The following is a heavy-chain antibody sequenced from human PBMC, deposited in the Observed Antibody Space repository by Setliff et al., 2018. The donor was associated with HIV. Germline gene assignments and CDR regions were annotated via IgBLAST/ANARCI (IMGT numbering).Heavy chain of an antibody. Sequence: PGGSLRLSCAASGFTFSSYAMNWVRQAPGKGLEWVSVITGGGDKTYYADSVKGRFTISRDNSKNTLYLQMDSLRTEDAAVYFCARAREGWKPFAFDYWGQGTLVTVSS. V-gene: IGHV3-23*01. J-gene: IGHJ4*02. CDR3: ARAREGWKPFAFDY. CDR1: GFTFSSYA. D-gene: IGHD1-1*01. CDR2: ITGGGDKT.